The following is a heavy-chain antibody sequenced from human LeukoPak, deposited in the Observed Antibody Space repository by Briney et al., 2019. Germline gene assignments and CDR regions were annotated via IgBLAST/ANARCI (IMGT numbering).Heavy chain of an antibody. CDR1: SGSISSGDYY. D-gene: IGHD3-22*01. CDR3: ARAVGYYYDSSGYLY. CDR2: IYYSGST. J-gene: IGHJ4*02. Sequence: PSQSLSLTCTVSSGSISSGDYYWSWIRQPPGKGLEWIGYIYYSGSTYYNPSLKSRVTISVDTSKNQFSLKLSSVTAADTAVYYCARAVGYYYDSSGYLYRGLGTLATVSS. V-gene: IGHV4-30-4*08.